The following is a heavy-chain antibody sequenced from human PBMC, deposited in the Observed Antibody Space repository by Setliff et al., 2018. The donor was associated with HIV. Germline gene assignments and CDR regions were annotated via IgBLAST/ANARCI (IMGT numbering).Heavy chain of an antibody. CDR3: AKIAQPDYYDSSGYYPRGALDI. CDR2: ISAYNGNT. V-gene: IGHV1-18*01. J-gene: IGHJ3*02. Sequence: ASVKVSCKASGYTFTSYGISWVRQAPGQGLEWMGWISAYNGNTNYAQKLQGRVTMTTDTSTSTAYMELRSLRSDDTAVYYCAKIAQPDYYDSSGYYPRGALDIWGQGTMVTVSS. D-gene: IGHD3-22*01. CDR1: GYTFTSYG.